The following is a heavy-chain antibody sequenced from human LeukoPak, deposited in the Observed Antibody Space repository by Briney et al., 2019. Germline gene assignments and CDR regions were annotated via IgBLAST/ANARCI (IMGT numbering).Heavy chain of an antibody. Sequence: SETLSLTCAVYGGSFSGYYWSWIRQPPGKGLEWIGEINHSGSTNYNPSLKSRVTISVDTSKNQFSLKLSSVTAADTAVYYCARANSAQLWSRPNYFDYWGQGTLVTVSS. J-gene: IGHJ4*02. V-gene: IGHV4-34*01. D-gene: IGHD5-18*01. CDR1: GGSFSGYY. CDR2: INHSGST. CDR3: ARANSAQLWSRPNYFDY.